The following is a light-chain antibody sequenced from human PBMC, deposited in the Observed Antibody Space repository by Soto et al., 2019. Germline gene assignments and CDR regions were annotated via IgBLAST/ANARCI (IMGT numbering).Light chain of an antibody. CDR2: AAS. CDR3: QHSFSTPPMYT. CDR1: QNIARY. Sequence: DIQMTQSPSSLSASVGDRVTITCRAGQNIARYLNWYQQKPGKAPKLLIYAASSLQSGVPSRFSGSGSGTDFTLTISSLQPEDFATYYCQHSFSTPPMYTFGQGTKLEIK. V-gene: IGKV1-39*01. J-gene: IGKJ2*01.